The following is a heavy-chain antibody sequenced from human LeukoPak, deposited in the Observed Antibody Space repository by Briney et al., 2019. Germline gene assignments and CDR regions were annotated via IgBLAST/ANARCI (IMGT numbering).Heavy chain of an antibody. CDR3: ARDLSGGVYHFYYYYGMDV. V-gene: IGHV3-33*01. D-gene: IGHD5/OR15-5a*01. J-gene: IGHJ6*04. Sequence: PGRSLRLSCAASGFTFSSYGMHWVRQAPGKGLEWVAVIWYDGSNKYYADSVKGRFTISRDNSKSTLYLQMNSLRAEDTAVYYCARDLSGGVYHFYYYYGMDVWGKGTTVTVSS. CDR2: IWYDGSNK. CDR1: GFTFSSYG.